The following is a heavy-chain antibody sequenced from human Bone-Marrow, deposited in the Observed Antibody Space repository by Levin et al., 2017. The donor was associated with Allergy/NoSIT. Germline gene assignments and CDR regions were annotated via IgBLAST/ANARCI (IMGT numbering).Heavy chain of an antibody. CDR2: MSFDGSKK. J-gene: IGHJ4*02. D-gene: IGHD1-26*01. V-gene: IGHV3-30*18. CDR3: AKDYSGSSWISYYFDY. Sequence: PGGSLRLSCAASGFTFSSYGMHWVRQAPGKGLEWVTVMSFDGSKKYYADSVKGRFTISRDNSENTLYLQINSLRAEDTAVYYCAKDYSGSSWISYYFDYWGQGTLVTVSS. CDR1: GFTFSSYG.